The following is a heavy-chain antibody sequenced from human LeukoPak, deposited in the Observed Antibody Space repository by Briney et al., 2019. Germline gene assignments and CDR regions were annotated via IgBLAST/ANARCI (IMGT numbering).Heavy chain of an antibody. Sequence: GGSLRLSCAASGFTFTNYAMTWVRQAPGKGLEWVSVIGASGADTYYSDSVRGRFTVSRDNSQNTLFLHMSSLRAEDTAVYFCARRPRDTSGYYLGAFHDWGQGTTVTVSS. J-gene: IGHJ3*01. CDR2: IGASGADT. D-gene: IGHD3-22*01. CDR1: GFTFTNYA. V-gene: IGHV3-23*01. CDR3: ARRPRDTSGYYLGAFHD.